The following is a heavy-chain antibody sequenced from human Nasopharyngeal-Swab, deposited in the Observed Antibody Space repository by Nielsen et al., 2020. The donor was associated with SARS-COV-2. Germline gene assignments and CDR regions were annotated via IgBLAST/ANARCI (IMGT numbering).Heavy chain of an antibody. CDR3: ARVGGSSGWLS. D-gene: IGHD6-19*01. Sequence: WVRQAPGQGLEWMGGIIPIFGTANYAQKFQGRVTITRDTSASTAYMELSSLRSEDTAVYYCARVGGSSGWLSWGQGTPVTVSS. J-gene: IGHJ4*02. V-gene: IGHV1-69*05. CDR2: IIPIFGTA.